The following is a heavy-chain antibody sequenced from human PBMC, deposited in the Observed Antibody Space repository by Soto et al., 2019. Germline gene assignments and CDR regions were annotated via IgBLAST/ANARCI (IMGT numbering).Heavy chain of an antibody. CDR2: IYPGDSDT. CDR1: GYSFTSNW. Sequence: GESLKISCKGSGYSFTSNWIGWVRQMPGKGLEWMGVIYPGDSDTRYSPAFQGQVTISADKSISTAYLQWSSLKASDTAMYYCARPLSPYYYYYGMDVWGQGTTVTVSS. J-gene: IGHJ6*02. CDR3: ARPLSPYYYYYGMDV. V-gene: IGHV5-51*01.